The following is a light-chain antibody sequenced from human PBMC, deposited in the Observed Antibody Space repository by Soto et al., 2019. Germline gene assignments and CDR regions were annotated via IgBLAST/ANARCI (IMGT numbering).Light chain of an antibody. J-gene: IGKJ1*01. CDR1: QSVSSNF. CDR2: GAS. CDR3: QQYGSSPWT. Sequence: EIVLTQSPGSLSLSPGERATLSCRARQSVSSNFLAWYQQKPGQAPRLRIYGASSRATGIPDRFSGSGSGTDFTLTISRLEPEDFAVYYCQQYGSSPWTFGQGTKMEIK. V-gene: IGKV3-20*01.